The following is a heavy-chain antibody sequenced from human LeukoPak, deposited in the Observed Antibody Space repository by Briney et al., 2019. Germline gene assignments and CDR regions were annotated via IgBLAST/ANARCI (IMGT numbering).Heavy chain of an antibody. J-gene: IGHJ4*02. CDR2: IKQDGSEK. Sequence: GGSLRLSCAASGFTFSSYWMSWVRQAPGKGLEWVANIKQDGSEKYYVDTVKGRFTISRDNAKNSLYLQMNSLRAEDTAVYYCAREMGSFDAGCDYWGQGTLVTVSS. CDR3: AREMGSFDAGCDY. CDR1: GFTFSSYW. D-gene: IGHD1-26*01. V-gene: IGHV3-7*01.